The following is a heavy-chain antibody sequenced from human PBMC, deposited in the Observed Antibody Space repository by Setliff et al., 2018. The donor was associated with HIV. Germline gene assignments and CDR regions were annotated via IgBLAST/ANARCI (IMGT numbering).Heavy chain of an antibody. CDR1: GYSVSSGYY. V-gene: IGHV4-34*01. CDR2: INHSGSA. Sequence: SETLSLTCAVSGYSVSSGYYWSWIRQPPGKGLEWTGEINHSGSANYIPSLKSRVTISVDTSKKQFSLKLDSVTAADTAVYYCARGGLGDGYNRDSWGQGTLVTVSS. J-gene: IGHJ4*02. D-gene: IGHD5-12*01. CDR3: ARGGLGDGYNRDS.